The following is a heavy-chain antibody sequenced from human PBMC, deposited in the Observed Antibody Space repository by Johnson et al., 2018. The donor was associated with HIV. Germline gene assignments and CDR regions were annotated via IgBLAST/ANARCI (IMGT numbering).Heavy chain of an antibody. CDR2: ISYDGSNK. V-gene: IGHV3-30-3*01. D-gene: IGHD6-13*01. CDR1: GFTFSSYA. J-gene: IGHJ3*02. Sequence: QVQLVESGGGVVQPGRSLRLSCAASGFTFSSYAMHWVRQAPGKGLEWVAVISYDGSNKYYADSVKGRFTISRDNSKTTLYLQMNSLRAEDTAVYYCARDGTSRGGAFDSWGQGTMVTVSS. CDR3: ARDGTSRGGAFDS.